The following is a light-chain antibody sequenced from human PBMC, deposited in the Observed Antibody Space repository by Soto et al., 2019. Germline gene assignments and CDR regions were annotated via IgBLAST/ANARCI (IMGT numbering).Light chain of an antibody. J-gene: IGLJ1*01. CDR2: EVT. Sequence: QSVLTQPPSASGSPGQSVTMSCTGTSGDIGGYDYVSWYQQHPGKAPKLMIYEVTKRPLGVPDRFSGSKSGNTASLTVSGLQAEDEADYYCSSYAGSNNPYVFGTGTQLTVL. V-gene: IGLV2-8*01. CDR1: SGDIGGYDY. CDR3: SSYAGSNNPYV.